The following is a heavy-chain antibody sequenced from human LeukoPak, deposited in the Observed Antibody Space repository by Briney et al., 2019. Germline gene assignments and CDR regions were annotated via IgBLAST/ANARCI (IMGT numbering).Heavy chain of an antibody. CDR3: ADTEGVFDP. J-gene: IGHJ5*02. CDR2: ISWNSGSI. CDR1: GFTFDDYA. Sequence: PGGSLRLSCAASGFTFDDYAMHWVRQAPGKGLEWVSGISWNSGSIGYADSVKGRFTISRDNAKNSLYLQMNSLRAEDTAVYYCADTEGVFDPWGQGTLVTVSS. V-gene: IGHV3-9*01. D-gene: IGHD5-18*01.